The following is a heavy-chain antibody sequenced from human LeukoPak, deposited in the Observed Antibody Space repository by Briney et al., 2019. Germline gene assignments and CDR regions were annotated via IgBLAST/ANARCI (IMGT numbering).Heavy chain of an antibody. CDR2: IYYSGST. D-gene: IGHD3-22*01. J-gene: IGHJ4*02. CDR3: ARDPMNYYDSSGYNSGY. V-gene: IGHV4-59*12. CDR1: GGSISSYY. Sequence: SETLSLTCTVSGGSISSYYWSWIRQPPGKGLEWIGYIYYSGSTNYNPSLKSRVTISVDTSKNQFSLKLSSVTAADTAVYYCARDPMNYYDSSGYNSGYWGQGTLVTVSS.